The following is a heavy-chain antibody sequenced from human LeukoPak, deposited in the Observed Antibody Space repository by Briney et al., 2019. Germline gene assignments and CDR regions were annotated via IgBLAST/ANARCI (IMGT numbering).Heavy chain of an antibody. Sequence: GGSLRLSCAASGFTFSSYWMHWVRQAPGKGLEWVSAISGSGGSTYYADSVKGRFTISRDNSKNTLYLQMNSLRAEDTAVYYCAKRYYDFWSGYYHHSDYWGQGTLVTVSS. J-gene: IGHJ4*02. D-gene: IGHD3-3*01. CDR1: GFTFSSYW. V-gene: IGHV3-23*01. CDR3: AKRYYDFWSGYYHHSDY. CDR2: ISGSGGST.